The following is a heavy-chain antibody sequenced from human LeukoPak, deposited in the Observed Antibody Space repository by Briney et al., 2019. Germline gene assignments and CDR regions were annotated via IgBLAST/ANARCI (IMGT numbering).Heavy chain of an antibody. D-gene: IGHD5-24*01. CDR2: IIPIFGIA. V-gene: IGHV1-69*04. Sequence: SVKVSCRASGGTFSSYAISWVRQAPGQGLEWMGRIIPIFGIANYAQKFQGRVTITADKSTSTAYMELSSLRSEDTAVYYCARDSVRDGYNSHWGQGTLVTVSS. J-gene: IGHJ4*02. CDR1: GGTFSSYA. CDR3: ARDSVRDGYNSH.